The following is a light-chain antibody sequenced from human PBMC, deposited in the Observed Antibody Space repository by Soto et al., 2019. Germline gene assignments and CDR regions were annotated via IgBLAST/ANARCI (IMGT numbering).Light chain of an antibody. CDR2: DDS. Sequence: SYELTQPPSVSVAPGQTASITCGGNNLGGKSVHWYQQRPGQAPVLVVNDDSDRPSGIPERFSGSNSGNTATLTISRVEAGDEADYSCQVWDSSRDHPVFGGGTKLTVL. CDR3: QVWDSSRDHPV. J-gene: IGLJ3*02. V-gene: IGLV3-21*02. CDR1: NLGGKS.